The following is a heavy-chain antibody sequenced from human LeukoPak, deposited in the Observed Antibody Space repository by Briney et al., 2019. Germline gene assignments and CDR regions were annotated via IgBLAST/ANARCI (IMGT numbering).Heavy chain of an antibody. CDR2: ISAYNGNT. CDR1: GYTFTSYG. J-gene: IGHJ6*03. V-gene: IGHV1-18*01. Sequence: ASVKVSCKASGYTFTSYGISWVRQAPGQGLEWMGWISAYNGNTNYAQKLRGRVTMTTDTSTSTAYMELRSLRSDDTAVYYCARPFTGYSSSWQDYYYYYMDVWGKGTTVTVSS. D-gene: IGHD6-13*01. CDR3: ARPFTGYSSSWQDYYYYYMDV.